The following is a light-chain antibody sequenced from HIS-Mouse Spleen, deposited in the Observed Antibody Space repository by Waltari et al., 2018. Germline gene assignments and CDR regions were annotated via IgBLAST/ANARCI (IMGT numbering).Light chain of an antibody. CDR1: SSDVGVYNY. CDR3: SSYTSSSPYVV. J-gene: IGLJ2*01. CDR2: EVS. V-gene: IGLV2-14*01. Sequence: QSALTQPASVSGSPGQSITISCTGTSSDVGVYNYVSWYQQHPGKAPKLMVYEVSNRHAGVSTRFSGSKSGNTAALTISGLQAEDEADYYGSSYTSSSPYVVFGGGTKLTVL.